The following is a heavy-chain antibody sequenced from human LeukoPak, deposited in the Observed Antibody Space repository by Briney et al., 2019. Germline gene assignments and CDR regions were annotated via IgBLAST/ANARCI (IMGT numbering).Heavy chain of an antibody. Sequence: PGGSLRLSCAASGFTFSSYAMHWVRQAPGKGLEWVAVISYDGSNKYYAGSVKGRFTISRDNSKNTLYLQMNSLRAEDTAVYYCARGQYYYDSSGLTFDYWGQGTLVTVSS. CDR3: ARGQYYYDSSGLTFDY. D-gene: IGHD3-22*01. V-gene: IGHV3-30-3*01. CDR2: ISYDGSNK. J-gene: IGHJ4*02. CDR1: GFTFSSYA.